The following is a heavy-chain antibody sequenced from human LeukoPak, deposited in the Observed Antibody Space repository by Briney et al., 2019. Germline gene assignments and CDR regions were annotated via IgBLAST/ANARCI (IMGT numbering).Heavy chain of an antibody. CDR3: ARGRYCSGGSCYSGAWFDP. Sequence: SETLSLTCAVYGGSFSGYHWSWIRQPPGKGLEWIGEINHSGSTNYNPSLKSRVTISVDTSKNQFSLKLSSVTAADTAVYYCARGRYCSGGSCYSGAWFDPWGQGTLVTVSS. D-gene: IGHD2-15*01. CDR1: GGSFSGYH. J-gene: IGHJ5*02. CDR2: INHSGST. V-gene: IGHV4-34*01.